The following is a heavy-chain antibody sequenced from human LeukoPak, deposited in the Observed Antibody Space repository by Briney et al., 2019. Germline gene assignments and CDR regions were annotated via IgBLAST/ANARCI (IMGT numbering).Heavy chain of an antibody. CDR2: ISSSSSTI. Sequence: GGSLRLSCAASGFTFSSYSMNWVRQAPGKGLEWVSYISSSSSTIYYADSVKGRFTISRDNAKNSLYLQMNSLRAEDTAVYYCARDSGYHYDSSGDWGQGTLVTVSS. V-gene: IGHV3-48*01. J-gene: IGHJ4*02. CDR3: ARDSGYHYDSSGD. D-gene: IGHD3-22*01. CDR1: GFTFSSYS.